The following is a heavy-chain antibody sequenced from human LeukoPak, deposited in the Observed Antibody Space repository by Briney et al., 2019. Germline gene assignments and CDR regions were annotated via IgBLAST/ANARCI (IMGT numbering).Heavy chain of an antibody. Sequence: SQTLSLTCTVSGGSISSGSYYWSWIRQPAGKGLEWIGRIYTSGSTNYNPSLKSRVTISVDTSKNQFSLKLSSVTAADTAVYYCAGDYYDSSGASDYWGQGTLVTVSS. CDR3: AGDYYDSSGASDY. V-gene: IGHV4-61*02. J-gene: IGHJ4*02. CDR1: GGSISSGSYY. CDR2: IYTSGST. D-gene: IGHD3-22*01.